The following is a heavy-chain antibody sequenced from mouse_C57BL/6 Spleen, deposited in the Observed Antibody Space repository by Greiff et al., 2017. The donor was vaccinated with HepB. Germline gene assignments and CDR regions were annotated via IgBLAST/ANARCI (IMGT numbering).Heavy chain of an antibody. Sequence: VQLQQSGAELVKPGASVKISCKASGYAFSSYWMNWVKQRPGKGLEWIGQIYPGDGDTNYNGKFKGKATLTADKSSSTAYMQLSSLTSEDSAVYFCARRAGDYYGSSALYYYAMDYWGQRTSVTVSS. CDR3: ARRAGDYYGSSALYYYAMDY. V-gene: IGHV1-80*01. CDR2: IYPGDGDT. D-gene: IGHD1-1*01. CDR1: GYAFSSYW. J-gene: IGHJ4*01.